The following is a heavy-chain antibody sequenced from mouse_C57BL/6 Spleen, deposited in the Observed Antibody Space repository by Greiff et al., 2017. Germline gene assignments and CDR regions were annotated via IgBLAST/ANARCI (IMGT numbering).Heavy chain of an antibody. CDR1: GYTFTSYG. CDR2: IYPRSGNT. Sequence: QVQLKESGAELARPGASVKLSCKASGYTFTSYGISWVKQRTGQGLEWIGEIYPRSGNTYYNEKFKGKATLTADKSSSTAYMELRSLTSEDSAVYFCAVATDFDYWGQGTTLTVSS. V-gene: IGHV1-81*01. D-gene: IGHD1-1*01. J-gene: IGHJ2*01. CDR3: AVATDFDY.